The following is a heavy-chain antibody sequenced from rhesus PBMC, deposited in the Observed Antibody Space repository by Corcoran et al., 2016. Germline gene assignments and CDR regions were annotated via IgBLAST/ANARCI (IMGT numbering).Heavy chain of an antibody. CDR2: VDPEDGEA. CDR1: GYTFTDYY. V-gene: IGHV1-111*02. J-gene: IGHJ3*01. Sequence: EVQLVQSGAEVKKPGASVKITCKASGYTFTDYYLHWVRQAPGKGLAWMGRVDPEDGEARHAQKFQDRVTITAETSTDTAYMELSSLRSEDTAVYYCATRSNVYGSDAFDFWGQGLRVTVSS. D-gene: IGHD1-44*02. CDR3: ATRSNVYGSDAFDF.